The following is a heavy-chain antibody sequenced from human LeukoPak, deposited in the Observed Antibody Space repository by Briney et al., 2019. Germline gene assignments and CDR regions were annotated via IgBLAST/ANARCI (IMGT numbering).Heavy chain of an antibody. V-gene: IGHV3-23*01. Sequence: GGSLRLSCAASGFTSSSYAMSWVRQAPGKGLEWVSAISGSGGSTYYADSVKGRFTISRDNSKNTLYLQMNSLRAEDTAVYYCAKDRGDIVATTPDYWGQGTLVTVSS. CDR3: AKDRGDIVATTPDY. CDR1: GFTSSSYA. D-gene: IGHD5-12*01. CDR2: ISGSGGST. J-gene: IGHJ4*02.